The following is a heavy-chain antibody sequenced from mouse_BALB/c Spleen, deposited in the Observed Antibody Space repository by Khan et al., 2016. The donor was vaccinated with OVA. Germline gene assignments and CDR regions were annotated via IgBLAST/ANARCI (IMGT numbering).Heavy chain of an antibody. Sequence: QIQLVQSGPEVKKPGETVKISCKASGYSFTNYGMNWVRQALGKGLKWMGWINTYTGEPTYADDFKGRFAFSLETSASTAYLQFNNLKNEDTATYFCSSGGYWYFDVWGAGTTVTVSS. J-gene: IGHJ1*01. CDR3: SSGGYWYFDV. CDR1: GYSFTNYG. CDR2: INTYTGEP. V-gene: IGHV9-3-1*01. D-gene: IGHD1-1*02.